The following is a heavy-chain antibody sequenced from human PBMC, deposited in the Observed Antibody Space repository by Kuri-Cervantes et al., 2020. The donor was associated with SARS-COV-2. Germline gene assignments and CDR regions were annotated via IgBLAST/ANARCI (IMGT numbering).Heavy chain of an antibody. CDR1: GGSISSSSYY. CDR2: IYYSGST. D-gene: IGHD3-3*01. J-gene: IGHJ5*02. V-gene: IGHV4-39*01. Sequence: GSLRLSCTVSGGSISSSSYYWGWIRQPPGKGLEWIGSIYYSGSTYYNPSLKSRVTISVDTSKNQFSLKRSSVTATDTAVYYCARQMVSSITIFGVVITKNWFDPWGQGTLVTVSS. CDR3: ARQMVSSITIFGVVITKNWFDP.